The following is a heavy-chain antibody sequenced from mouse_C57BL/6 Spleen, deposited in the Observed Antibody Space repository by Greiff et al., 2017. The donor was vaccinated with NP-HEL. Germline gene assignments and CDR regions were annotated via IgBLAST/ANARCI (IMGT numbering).Heavy chain of an antibody. V-gene: IGHV1-82*01. CDR1: GYAFSSSW. Sequence: VQLQQSGPELVKPGASVKISCKASGYAFSSSWMNWVKQRPGKGLEWIGRIYPGDGDTNYNGKFKGKATLTADKSSSTAYMQLSSLTSEDSAVYFCARGNPEDYWGQGTTLTVSS. CDR2: IYPGDGDT. CDR3: ARGNPEDY. J-gene: IGHJ2*01.